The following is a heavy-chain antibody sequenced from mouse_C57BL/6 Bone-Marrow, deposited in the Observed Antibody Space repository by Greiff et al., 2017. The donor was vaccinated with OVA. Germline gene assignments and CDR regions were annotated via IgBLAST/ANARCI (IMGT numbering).Heavy chain of an antibody. CDR1: GYTFTSYG. Sequence: QVQLQQSGAELARPGASVKLSCKASGYTFTSYGISWVKQRTGQGLEWIGEIYPRSGNTYYNEKFKGKATLTADKSYSTAYMELRSLTSDDSAVYFSARTPYGNYNAMDYWGQGTSVTVSS. CDR3: ARTPYGNYNAMDY. D-gene: IGHD2-1*01. V-gene: IGHV1-81*01. J-gene: IGHJ4*01. CDR2: IYPRSGNT.